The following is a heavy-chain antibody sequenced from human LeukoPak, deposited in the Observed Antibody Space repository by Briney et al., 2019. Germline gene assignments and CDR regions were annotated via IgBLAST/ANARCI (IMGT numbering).Heavy chain of an antibody. J-gene: IGHJ3*02. CDR3: AREWLVLGPDAFDI. CDR2: IIPIFGTA. V-gene: IGHV1-69*05. CDR1: GGTFSSYA. Sequence: ASVKVSCKASGGTFSSYAISWVRQAPGQGLEWMGGIIPIFGTANYAQKFQGRVTITTDESTSTAYMELSSLRSEDTAVYYCAREWLVLGPDAFDIWGQGTMVTVSS. D-gene: IGHD6-19*01.